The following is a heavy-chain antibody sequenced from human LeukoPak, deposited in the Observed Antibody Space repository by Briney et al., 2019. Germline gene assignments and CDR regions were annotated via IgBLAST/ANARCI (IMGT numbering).Heavy chain of an antibody. CDR3: AREGGPYRPLDY. J-gene: IGHJ4*02. CDR2: IYHSGST. Sequence: PSGTLSLTCAVSGGSISSSNWWSWVRQPPGKGLEWIGEIYHSGSTNYNPSLMRRVAISVDTSANHVSLQLTSVTAADTAVYYCAREGGPYRPLDYSGQGTLVTVSS. V-gene: IGHV4-4*02. CDR1: GGSISSSNW.